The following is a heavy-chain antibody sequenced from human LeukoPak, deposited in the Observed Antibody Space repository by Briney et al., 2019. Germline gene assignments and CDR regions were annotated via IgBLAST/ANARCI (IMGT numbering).Heavy chain of an antibody. CDR1: GYTFTGYY. V-gene: IGHV1-2*02. CDR3: AILDCSSTSCYDS. J-gene: IGHJ5*01. D-gene: IGHD2-2*01. CDR2: INPNSGGT. Sequence: ASVKVSCKASGYTFTGYYMHWVRQAPGQGLEWMGWINPNSGGTNYAQKFQGRVTMTRDTSISTAYMALSRLRSDDTAVYYCAILDCSSTSCYDSWGQGTLVTVSS.